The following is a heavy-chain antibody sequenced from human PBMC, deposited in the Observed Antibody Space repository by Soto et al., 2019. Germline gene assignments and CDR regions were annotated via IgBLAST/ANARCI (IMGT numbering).Heavy chain of an antibody. CDR1: GFTFSSYA. J-gene: IGHJ4*02. V-gene: IGHV3-30-3*01. Sequence: SLRLSCAASGFTFSSYAMHWVRQAPGKGLEWVAVISYDGSNKYYADSVKGRFTISRDNSKNTLYLQMNSLRAEDTAVYYCARDPAHSYYTIFCYFDQWGQGNL. CDR2: ISYDGSNK. D-gene: IGHD1-26*01. CDR3: ARDPAHSYYTIFCYFDQ.